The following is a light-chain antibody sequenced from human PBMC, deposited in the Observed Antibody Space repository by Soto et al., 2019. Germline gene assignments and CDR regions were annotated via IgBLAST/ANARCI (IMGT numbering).Light chain of an antibody. CDR3: QQTSNIPWT. V-gene: IGKV1-39*01. J-gene: IGKJ1*01. CDR2: AAS. CDR1: QSISRY. Sequence: DIQMTQSPSSLSASVGDRVTITCRASQSISRYLNWYQQKLGQAPKVLIYAASTLQSGVPSRFSGTGSGTDFTLTISSLQPEDFATYYCQQTSNIPWTFGQGTKVEIK.